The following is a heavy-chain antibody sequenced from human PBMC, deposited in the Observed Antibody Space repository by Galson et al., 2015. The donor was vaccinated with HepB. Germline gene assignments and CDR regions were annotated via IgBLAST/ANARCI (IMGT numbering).Heavy chain of an antibody. Sequence: SLRLSCAASGFTVSNAWMSWVRQAPGKGLEWVGRIKSKTDGGTTDYAAPVKGRFTISRDDSKNTLYLQMNSLKTEDTAVYYCTTEAAAYSSGWYAWGQGTLVTVSS. CDR2: IKSKTDGGTT. V-gene: IGHV3-15*01. J-gene: IGHJ5*02. D-gene: IGHD6-19*01. CDR1: GFTVSNAW. CDR3: TTEAAAYSSGWYA.